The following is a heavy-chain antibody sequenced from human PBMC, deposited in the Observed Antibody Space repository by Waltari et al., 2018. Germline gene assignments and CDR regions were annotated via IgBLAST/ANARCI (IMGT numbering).Heavy chain of an antibody. V-gene: IGHV3-7*01. CDR2: IKQDGSEK. CDR1: GFTFSSYW. Sequence: EVQLVESGGGLVQPGGSLRLSCAASGFTFSSYWMSWVRQAPGTGREWVANIKQDGSEKYYVDSVKGRFTISRDNAKNSLYLQMNSLRAEDTAVYYCARVDGSGSYYPYYYYYMDVWGKGTTVTVSS. J-gene: IGHJ6*03. CDR3: ARVDGSGSYYPYYYYYMDV. D-gene: IGHD3-10*01.